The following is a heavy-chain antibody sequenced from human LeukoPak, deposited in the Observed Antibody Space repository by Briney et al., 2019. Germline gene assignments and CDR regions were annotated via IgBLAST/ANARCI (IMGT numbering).Heavy chain of an antibody. J-gene: IGHJ4*02. Sequence: PGGSLRLSCAASGFTFSSYAMSWVRQAPGKGLEWVSAISARGGSTYYTDSVKGRFTISRDNSKNTLYLQMNSLRVEDTAVYYCAKDRAPVQQLVLDCWGQGTLVTVSS. D-gene: IGHD6-13*01. CDR3: AKDRAPVQQLVLDC. CDR1: GFTFSSYA. CDR2: ISARGGST. V-gene: IGHV3-23*01.